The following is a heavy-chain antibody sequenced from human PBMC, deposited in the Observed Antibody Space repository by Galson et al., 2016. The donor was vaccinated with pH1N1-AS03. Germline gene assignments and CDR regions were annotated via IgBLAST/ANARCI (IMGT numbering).Heavy chain of an antibody. CDR2: IYLNDDI. V-gene: IGHV2-5*01. CDR3: ARAYYGDFADWFDP. Sequence: PALVKPTQTLTLTCTFSGFSLSTCGVGVGWIRQAPGKALEWLAIIYLNDDIRYSPSLRNRLTITKDTSKSQVVLTMTNMDPVDTATYFCARAYYGDFADWFDPWGQGTLVTVSS. J-gene: IGHJ5*02. D-gene: IGHD4-17*01. CDR1: GFSLSTCGVG.